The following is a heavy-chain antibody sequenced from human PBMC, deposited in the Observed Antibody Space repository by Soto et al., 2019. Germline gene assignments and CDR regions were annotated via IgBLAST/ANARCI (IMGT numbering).Heavy chain of an antibody. V-gene: IGHV4-59*01. Sequence: SETLSLTCTVSGGSISSYYWSWIRQPPGKGLEWIGYIYYSGSTNYNPSLKSRVTISVDTSKNQFSLKLSSVTAADTAVYYCARGHRGGYFDFTNWFDPWGQGTLVTVSS. CDR1: GGSISSYY. J-gene: IGHJ5*02. CDR2: IYYSGST. CDR3: ARGHRGGYFDFTNWFDP. D-gene: IGHD3-9*01.